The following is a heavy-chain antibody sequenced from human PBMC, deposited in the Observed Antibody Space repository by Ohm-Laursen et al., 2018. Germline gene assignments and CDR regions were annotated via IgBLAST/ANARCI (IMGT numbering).Heavy chain of an antibody. Sequence: EATVKISCKTSGYTFTSYGITWVRQAPGQGFERMGWISGYNGNTKYAQEFQGRVTMTTDTSTNTVYMELRSLRSDDTAVYYCARAGYCSGGACYSGAVDYWGQGTLVTVSS. CDR2: ISGYNGNT. V-gene: IGHV1-18*01. D-gene: IGHD2-15*01. J-gene: IGHJ4*02. CDR1: GYTFTSYG. CDR3: ARAGYCSGGACYSGAVDY.